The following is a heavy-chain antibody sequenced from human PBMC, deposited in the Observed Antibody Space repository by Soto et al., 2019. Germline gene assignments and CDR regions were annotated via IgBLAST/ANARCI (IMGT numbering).Heavy chain of an antibody. CDR2: ISGSGSSA. J-gene: IGHJ4*01. CDR1: GFTFSTYA. D-gene: IGHD6-13*01. V-gene: IGHV3-23*01. Sequence: GGSLRLSCAASGFTFSTYAMSWVRQAPGKGLEWVSTISGSGSSAYYADSVKGRFTISGDNSKNTLYLQMNSLRAEDTAVYYCAKDSYVAAPGAYFDYWGHGTLVTVSS. CDR3: AKDSYVAAPGAYFDY.